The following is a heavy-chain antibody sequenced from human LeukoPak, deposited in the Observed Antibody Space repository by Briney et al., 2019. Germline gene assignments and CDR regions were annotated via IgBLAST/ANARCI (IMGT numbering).Heavy chain of an antibody. D-gene: IGHD3-16*02. CDR1: GDSISGSSYY. CDR3: ARHDYIWGSYRRFDP. J-gene: IGHJ5*02. Sequence: SETPSLTCTVSGDSISGSSYYWGWIRQPPGKGLEWIGSIYHSGSTYHKPSLKSRVTISVDTSKNQFSLKLNSVTAADTAVYYCARHDYIWGSYRRFDPWGQGTLVTVSS. CDR2: IYHSGST. V-gene: IGHV4-39*01.